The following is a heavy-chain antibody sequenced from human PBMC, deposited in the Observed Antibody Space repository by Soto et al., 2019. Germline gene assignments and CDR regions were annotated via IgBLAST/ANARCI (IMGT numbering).Heavy chain of an antibody. CDR2: IKSKTDRGTT. V-gene: IGHV3-15*01. J-gene: IGHJ5*02. D-gene: IGHD3-9*01. Sequence: GGSPRLSCAASGFTFSSYAMRWVRQAPGKGVECVGRIKSKTDRGTTDYTATVKSRFTISRDDSKNTLYLQMNSLKTEDTAVYYCTSQITRNDILTGYNNWFDPWGQGALVTVSS. CDR1: GFTFSSYA. CDR3: TSQITRNDILTGYNNWFDP.